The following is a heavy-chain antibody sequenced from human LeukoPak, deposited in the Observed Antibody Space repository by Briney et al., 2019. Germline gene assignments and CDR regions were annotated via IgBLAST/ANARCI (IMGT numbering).Heavy chain of an antibody. V-gene: IGHV3-23*01. Sequence: GGSLRLSCAASGFTFSSYAMSWVRQAPGKGLEWVSAISGSGASIYYADSVKGRFTISRDNSKNTLYLQMNGLRAEDTAVYYCAKDRGCSGSSCYFDCWGQGTLVTVSS. D-gene: IGHD2-15*01. CDR1: GFTFSSYA. J-gene: IGHJ4*02. CDR3: AKDRGCSGSSCYFDC. CDR2: ISGSGASI.